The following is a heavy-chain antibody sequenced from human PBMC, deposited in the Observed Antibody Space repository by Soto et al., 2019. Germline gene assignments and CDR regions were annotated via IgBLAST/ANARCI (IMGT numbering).Heavy chain of an antibody. CDR3: ARDSGGSLFAY. CDR1: GGSISSSSYY. D-gene: IGHD2-15*01. J-gene: IGHJ4*02. CDR2: NYYSGNT. V-gene: IGHV4-39*07. Sequence: PSETLSLTCTVSGGSISSSSYYWGWIRQPPGKGLEWIGSNYYSGNTYYNPSLKSRVTISVDTAKNQFSLKLSSVTAADTAVYYCARDSGGSLFAYWGQGTLVTVSS.